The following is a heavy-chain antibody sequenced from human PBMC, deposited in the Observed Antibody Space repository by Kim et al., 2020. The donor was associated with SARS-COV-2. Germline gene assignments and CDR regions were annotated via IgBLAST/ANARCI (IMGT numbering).Heavy chain of an antibody. Sequence: YADSVKGRFTISRDNAKNSLYLQMNSLRAEDTALYHCATAPAGSYYYMDVWGKGSTVTVFS. V-gene: IGHV3-20*01. CDR3: ATAPAGSYYYMDV. J-gene: IGHJ6*04. D-gene: IGHD3-10*01.